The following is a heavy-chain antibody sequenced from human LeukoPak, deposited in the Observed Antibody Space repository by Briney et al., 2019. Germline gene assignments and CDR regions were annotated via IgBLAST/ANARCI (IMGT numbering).Heavy chain of an antibody. Sequence: SVKVSCKASGGTFSSYAISWVRQAPGQGLEWMGGIIPIFGTANYAQKFQGRVTITTDESTSTAYMELSSLRSEDTAVYYCARDYYDSSGYYYAFDYWGQGTLVTVSS. CDR1: GGTFSSYA. D-gene: IGHD3-22*01. J-gene: IGHJ4*02. CDR3: ARDYYDSSGYYYAFDY. V-gene: IGHV1-69*05. CDR2: IIPIFGTA.